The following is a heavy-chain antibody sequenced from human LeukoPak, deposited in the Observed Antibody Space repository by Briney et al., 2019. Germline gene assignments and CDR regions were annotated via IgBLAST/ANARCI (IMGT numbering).Heavy chain of an antibody. CDR3: VRGTGY. J-gene: IGHJ4*02. V-gene: IGHV3-64D*06. CDR1: GFTFSTYV. Sequence: GGSLRLSCSVSGFTFSTYVMHWVRQAPGKGLEYVSAISSNGDNTYYADSVKGRFTISRDNSKNTLYRQMSSLRADDTAVYYCVRGTGYWGQRTLVTVSS. CDR2: ISSNGDNT.